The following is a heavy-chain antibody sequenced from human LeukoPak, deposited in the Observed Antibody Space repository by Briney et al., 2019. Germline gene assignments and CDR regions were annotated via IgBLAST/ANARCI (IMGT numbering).Heavy chain of an antibody. CDR1: GFTFSSYA. CDR2: ISGSGGST. J-gene: IGHJ4*02. D-gene: IGHD1-26*01. V-gene: IGHV3-23*01. CDR3: AKAPSGSYYSGSDY. Sequence: GGSLRLSCAASGFTFSSYAMSWVRQASGKGLEWVSAISGSGGSTYYADSVKGRFTISRDNSKNTLYLQMNSLRAEDTAVYYCAKAPSGSYYSGSDYWGQGTLVTVSS.